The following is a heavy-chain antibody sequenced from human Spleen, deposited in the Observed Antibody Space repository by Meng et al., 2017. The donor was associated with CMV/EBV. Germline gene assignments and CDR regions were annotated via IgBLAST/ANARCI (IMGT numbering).Heavy chain of an antibody. V-gene: IGHV4-61*08. CDR1: GGSVSSGDYY. Sequence: CTVSGGSVSSGDYYWSWVRQAPGKGLEWIGYIYYSGSTNYNPSLKSRVTISLDTSKNQFSLRLSSVTAADTAVYYCARSRRGGWFDPWGQVTLVTVSS. CDR2: IYYSGST. J-gene: IGHJ5*02. CDR3: ARSRRGGWFDP.